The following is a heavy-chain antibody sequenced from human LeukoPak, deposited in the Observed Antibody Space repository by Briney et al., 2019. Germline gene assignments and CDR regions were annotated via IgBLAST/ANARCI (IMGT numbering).Heavy chain of an antibody. CDR1: GGTFSSYA. V-gene: IGHV1-69*13. CDR3: ARDRGYNWNYDAFDI. J-gene: IGHJ3*02. Sequence: ASVKVSCKASGGTFSSYAISWVRQAPGQGLEWMGGIIPIFGTANYAQEFQGRVTITADESTGTAYMELSSLRSEDTAVYYCARDRGYNWNYDAFDIWGQGTMVTVSS. CDR2: IIPIFGTA. D-gene: IGHD1-20*01.